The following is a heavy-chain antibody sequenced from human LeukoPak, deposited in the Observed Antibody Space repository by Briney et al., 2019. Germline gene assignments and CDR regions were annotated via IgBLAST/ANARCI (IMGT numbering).Heavy chain of an antibody. D-gene: IGHD6-19*01. Sequence: GGSLRLSCAGSGFSFSSYGMHWVRQAPGKGLEWVAFIRYDGSNKYYADSVKGRFTISRDNSKNTLYLQMNSLRAEDTAVYYCAKEGYSSGWYEGLFDYWGQGTLVTVSS. J-gene: IGHJ4*02. V-gene: IGHV3-30*02. CDR2: IRYDGSNK. CDR3: AKEGYSSGWYEGLFDY. CDR1: GFSFSSYG.